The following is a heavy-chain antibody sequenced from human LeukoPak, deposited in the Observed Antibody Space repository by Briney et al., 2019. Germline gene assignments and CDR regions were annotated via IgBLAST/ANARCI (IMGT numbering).Heavy chain of an antibody. CDR3: ARAPRYCSSTSCLIFDY. V-gene: IGHV1-2*06. D-gene: IGHD2-2*01. CDR1: GYTFTSYY. J-gene: IGHJ4*02. CDR2: INPNSGGT. Sequence: ASVKVSCKASGYTFTSYYMHWVRQAPGQGLEWMGRINPNSGGTNYAQKFQGRVTMTRDTSISTAYMELSRLRSDDTAVYYCARAPRYCSSTSCLIFDYWGQGTLVTVSS.